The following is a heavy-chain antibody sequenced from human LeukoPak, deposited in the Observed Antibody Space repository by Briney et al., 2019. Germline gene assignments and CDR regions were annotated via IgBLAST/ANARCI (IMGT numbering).Heavy chain of an antibody. V-gene: IGHV4-59*08. Sequence: SETLSLTCTVSGGSISSYFWSWIRQPPGKGLEWIGYIYYSGSTNYNPSLKSRVTMSVDTSKNQFSLKLSSVTAADTAVYYCARIDRAVAGTIDYWGRGTLVTVTS. CDR3: ARIDRAVAGTIDY. CDR1: GGSISSYF. J-gene: IGHJ4*02. CDR2: IYYSGST. D-gene: IGHD6-19*01.